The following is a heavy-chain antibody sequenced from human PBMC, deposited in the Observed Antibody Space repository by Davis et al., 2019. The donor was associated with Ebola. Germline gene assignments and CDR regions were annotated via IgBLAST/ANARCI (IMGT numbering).Heavy chain of an antibody. CDR2: IYPGDSDT. V-gene: IGHV5-51*01. Sequence: GESLKISCKASGYKFTTYWIGWVRQMPGKGLEWMGIIYPGDSDTRYRPSFEGQVTISVDRSISTAYLQWSSLKASDSAMYYCARQEALYGSIDNWGQGTLVTVSS. D-gene: IGHD6-13*01. CDR3: ARQEALYGSIDN. J-gene: IGHJ4*02. CDR1: GYKFTTYW.